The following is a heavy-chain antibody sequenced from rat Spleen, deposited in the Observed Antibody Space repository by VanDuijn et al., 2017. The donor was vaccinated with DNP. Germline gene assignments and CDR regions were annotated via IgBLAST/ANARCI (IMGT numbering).Heavy chain of an antibody. J-gene: IGHJ2*01. CDR1: GFTFSDYN. D-gene: IGHD1-4*01. Sequence: EVQLVESGGGFVQPGRSLKLSCAASGFTFSDYNMAWVRQAPKKGLEWVANIIYDGGNTYYGDSVRGRFTISRDNTKSTLYLQMNSLGSEDMATYYCARGPGHYWGQGVMVTVSS. V-gene: IGHV5S10*01. CDR2: IIYDGGNT. CDR3: ARGPGHY.